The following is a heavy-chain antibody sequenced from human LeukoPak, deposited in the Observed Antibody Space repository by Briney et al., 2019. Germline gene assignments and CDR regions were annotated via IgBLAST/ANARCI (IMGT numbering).Heavy chain of an antibody. J-gene: IGHJ4*02. CDR3: ARGLYSSSWYYFDY. Sequence: GWSLRLSCAASGFTFSDYYMSWIRQAPGKGLEWVSYISSSSSYTNYADSVKGRFTISRDNAKNSLYLQMNSLRAEDTAVYYCARGLYSSSWYYFDYWGQGTLVTVSS. D-gene: IGHD6-13*01. CDR1: GFTFSDYY. V-gene: IGHV3-11*03. CDR2: ISSSSSYT.